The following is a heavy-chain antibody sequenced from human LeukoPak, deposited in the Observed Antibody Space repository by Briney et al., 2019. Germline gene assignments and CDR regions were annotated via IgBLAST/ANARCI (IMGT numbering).Heavy chain of an antibody. V-gene: IGHV3-30-3*01. Sequence: GGSLRLSCAASGFTFSDYYMSWIRQAPGKGLEWVAIISKDGYNTDYADSVKGRFTNSRDNSKKTLYLQMNSLRVEDTALYYCARNDYGTYYFDYWGQGTLVTVSS. J-gene: IGHJ4*02. CDR2: ISKDGYNT. CDR3: ARNDYGTYYFDY. CDR1: GFTFSDYY. D-gene: IGHD4-17*01.